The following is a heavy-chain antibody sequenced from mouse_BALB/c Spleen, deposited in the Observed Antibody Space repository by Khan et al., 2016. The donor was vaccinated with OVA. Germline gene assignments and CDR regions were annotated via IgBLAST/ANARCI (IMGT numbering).Heavy chain of an antibody. CDR3: ARRYYCGNWYFDV. V-gene: IGHV3-2*02. D-gene: IGHD1-1*01. CDR1: GYSITSDYA. J-gene: IGHJ1*01. Sequence: EVKLLESGPGLVKPSQSLSLTCTVTGYSITSDYAWNWIRQFPGNKLEWMGYLSYSGSANHNPSLKSRTSIPRDSSEHQFFLQFNSVSTEDSATYYCARRYYCGNWYFDVWGAGTTVTVSS. CDR2: LSYSGSA.